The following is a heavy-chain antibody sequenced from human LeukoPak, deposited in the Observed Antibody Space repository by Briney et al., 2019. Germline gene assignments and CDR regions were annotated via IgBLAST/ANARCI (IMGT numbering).Heavy chain of an antibody. V-gene: IGHV3-43*01. CDR3: ARDISGNYFDS. Sequence: GGSLRLSCVASGFIFDDSLMHWVRQAPGKGLEWISLISRDGSTPYYADSVKGRFTISRDNSKNSLFLQMNSLTPEDTAVYYCARDISGNYFDSWGQGTLVTVSS. CDR2: ISRDGSTP. J-gene: IGHJ4*02. D-gene: IGHD6-25*01. CDR1: GFIFDDSL.